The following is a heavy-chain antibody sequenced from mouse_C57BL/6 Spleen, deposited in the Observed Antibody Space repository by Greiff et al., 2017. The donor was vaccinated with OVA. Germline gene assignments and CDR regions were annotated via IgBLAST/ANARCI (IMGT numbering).Heavy chain of an antibody. CDR3: AREGTGTFAY. D-gene: IGHD4-1*01. Sequence: QVQLKQSGAELVKPGASVKISCKASGYAFSSYWMNWVKQRPGKGLEWIGQIYPGDGATNYNGKFKGKATLTADKSSSTAYMQLSSLTSEDSAVYFCAREGTGTFAYWGQGTLVTVSA. CDR2: IYPGDGAT. CDR1: GYAFSSYW. V-gene: IGHV1-80*01. J-gene: IGHJ3*01.